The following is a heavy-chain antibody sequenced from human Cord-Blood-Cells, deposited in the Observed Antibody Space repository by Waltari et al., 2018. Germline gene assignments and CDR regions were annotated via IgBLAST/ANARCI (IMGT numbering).Heavy chain of an antibody. CDR2: IKQDGSEK. CDR1: GFTFSSYW. CDR3: ARDMKQLVRGYYYYGMDV. V-gene: IGHV3-7*01. J-gene: IGHJ6*02. D-gene: IGHD6-13*01. Sequence: EVQLVESGGGLVQPGGALRLFCAASGFTFSSYWMSWVRQAPGTGLEWVANIKQDGSEKYYVDSVKGRFTIARDNAKNSLYLQMNSLRAEDTAVYYCARDMKQLVRGYYYYGMDVWGQGTTVTVSS.